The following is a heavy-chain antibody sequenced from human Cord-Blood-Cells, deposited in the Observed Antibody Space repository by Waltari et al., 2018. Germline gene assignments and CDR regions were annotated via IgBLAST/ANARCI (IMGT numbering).Heavy chain of an antibody. D-gene: IGHD1-26*01. V-gene: IGHV4-34*01. Sequence: QVQLQQWGAGLLKPSETLSLTCAVHGGSFSGYYWSWIRQPPGKGLEWIGEINHSGSTNYNPSLKSRVTISVDTSKNQFSLKLSSVTAADTAVYYCARDEGATRWFDPWGQGTLVTVSS. CDR3: ARDEGATRWFDP. J-gene: IGHJ5*02. CDR2: INHSGST. CDR1: GGSFSGYY.